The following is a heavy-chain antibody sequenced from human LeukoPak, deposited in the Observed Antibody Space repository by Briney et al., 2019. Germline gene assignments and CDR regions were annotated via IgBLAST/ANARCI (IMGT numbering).Heavy chain of an antibody. V-gene: IGHV3-23*01. Sequence: GGSLRLSCAASGFTFSSYAMSWVRQAPGKGLEWVSAISGSGGSTYYADCVKGRFTLPRDNSKNTLSLQMNSLRAEDTAVYYCAKGHCSSTSCARFDPWGQGTLVTVSS. CDR3: AKGHCSSTSCARFDP. CDR2: ISGSGGST. J-gene: IGHJ5*02. D-gene: IGHD2-2*01. CDR1: GFTFSSYA.